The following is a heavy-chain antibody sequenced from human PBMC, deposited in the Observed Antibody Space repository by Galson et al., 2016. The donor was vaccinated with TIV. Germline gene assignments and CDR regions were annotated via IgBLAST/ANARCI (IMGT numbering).Heavy chain of an antibody. Sequence: LTCAVYGASFSDYYWSWLRQAPGKGLEWIGEINHTGTTNYNPSLKRRVTMSVDTSKNQISLKLRSVSAADTAVYYCARTPTIWKSYIYIGSHWGQGTLVTASS. D-gene: IGHD3-10*01. CDR3: ARTPTIWKSYIYIGSH. CDR1: GASFSDYY. CDR2: INHTGTT. J-gene: IGHJ4*02. V-gene: IGHV4-34*01.